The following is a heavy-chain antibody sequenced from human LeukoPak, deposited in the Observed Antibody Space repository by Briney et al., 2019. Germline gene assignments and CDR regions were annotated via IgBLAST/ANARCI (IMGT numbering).Heavy chain of an antibody. Sequence: ASVKVSCKASVYTFTGYYMHWVRQAPGQGLEWMGWINLNSGGTNYAQKFQGRVTMTRDTSISTAYMELSRLRSDDTAVYYCARDQGDYGDYCWFDPWGQGTLVTVSS. CDR2: INLNSGGT. V-gene: IGHV1-2*02. J-gene: IGHJ5*02. CDR3: ARDQGDYGDYCWFDP. D-gene: IGHD4-17*01. CDR1: VYTFTGYY.